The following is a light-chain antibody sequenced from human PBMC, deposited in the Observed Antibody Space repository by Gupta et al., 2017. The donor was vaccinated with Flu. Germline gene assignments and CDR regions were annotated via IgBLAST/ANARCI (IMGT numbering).Light chain of an antibody. Sequence: EIVLTQSPATLSLSPGERATLSCRASQSVSSYLAWYQQKPGQAPRLLIYDASITATGIPARFSGSGFGKDLTLTISSREQEDFAVYYCQQRSNWPPITFGQGTQLETK. CDR3: QQRSNWPPIT. V-gene: IGKV3-11*01. J-gene: IGKJ5*01. CDR2: DAS. CDR1: QSVSSY.